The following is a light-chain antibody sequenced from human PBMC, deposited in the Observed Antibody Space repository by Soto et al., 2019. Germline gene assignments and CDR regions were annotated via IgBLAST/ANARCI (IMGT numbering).Light chain of an antibody. CDR3: QQYSSFRT. Sequence: DIQMTQSPSTLSASVGDRVTITCRASQSIGSWLAWYQQKPGKAPKLLIYKASSLESGVPSRFSGSGSGTEFTLTISSLQPDDFATYYCQQYSSFRTVGLGTKVDIK. J-gene: IGKJ1*01. CDR1: QSIGSW. V-gene: IGKV1-5*03. CDR2: KAS.